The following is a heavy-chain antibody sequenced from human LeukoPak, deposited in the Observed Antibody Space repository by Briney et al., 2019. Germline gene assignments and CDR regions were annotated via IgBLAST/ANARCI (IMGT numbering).Heavy chain of an antibody. J-gene: IGHJ3*02. CDR2: IYYSGST. D-gene: IGHD2-2*01. Sequence: SETLSLTCTVSGGSISSYYWSWIRQPPGKGLEWIGYIYYSGSTNYNPSLKSRVTISVDTSKNQFSLKLSSVTAADTAMYFCARKYCSSISCSYGYDIWGQGTKVTVSS. CDR1: GGSISSYY. V-gene: IGHV4-59*08. CDR3: ARKYCSSISCSYGYDI.